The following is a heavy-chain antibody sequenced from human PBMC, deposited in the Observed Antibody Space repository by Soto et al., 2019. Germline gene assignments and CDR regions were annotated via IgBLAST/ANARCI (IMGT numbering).Heavy chain of an antibody. J-gene: IGHJ4*02. D-gene: IGHD3-10*01. Sequence: GGSLRLSCVASGFVFKDSSIHWVRQASGKGLEWVGRIRDRAYNYATAYTASVKGRFTISRDDSTNTAYLQMNSLRTEDTAIYYCTRLISAAQDYWGQGTLVTVSS. CDR1: GFVFKDSS. CDR2: IRDRAYNYAT. CDR3: TRLISAAQDY. V-gene: IGHV3-73*01.